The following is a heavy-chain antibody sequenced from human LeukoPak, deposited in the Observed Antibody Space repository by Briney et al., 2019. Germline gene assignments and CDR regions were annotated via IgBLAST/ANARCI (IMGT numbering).Heavy chain of an antibody. D-gene: IGHD1-26*01. Sequence: GGSLRLSCAASGFTFSSYGMHWVRQAPGKGLEWVAFIRYDGSNKYYADSVKGRFTISRGNSKNTLYLQMNSLRAEDTAVYYCATIGSIVGASNIWGQGTMVTVSS. CDR2: IRYDGSNK. J-gene: IGHJ3*02. CDR3: ATIGSIVGASNI. V-gene: IGHV3-30*02. CDR1: GFTFSSYG.